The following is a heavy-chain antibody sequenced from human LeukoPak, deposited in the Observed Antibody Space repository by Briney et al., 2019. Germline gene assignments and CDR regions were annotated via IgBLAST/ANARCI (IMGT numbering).Heavy chain of an antibody. CDR2: IYHSGST. D-gene: IGHD3-3*01. J-gene: IGHJ4*02. V-gene: IGHV4-38-2*01. Sequence: PSETLSLTRAVSGYSISSGYYWGWIRQPPGKGLEWIGSIYHSGSTYYNPSLKSRVTISVDTSKNQFSLKLSSVTAADTAVYYCASRFWSGYYTVGYYFDYWGQGTLVTVSS. CDR1: GYSISSGYY. CDR3: ASRFWSGYYTVGYYFDY.